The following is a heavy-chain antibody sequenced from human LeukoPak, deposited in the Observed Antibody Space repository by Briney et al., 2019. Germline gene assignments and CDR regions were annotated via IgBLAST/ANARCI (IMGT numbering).Heavy chain of an antibody. CDR1: GYTFTGYY. D-gene: IGHD2-15*01. CDR3: ARMSGYCSGGSCYGGTWIDP. Sequence: SVKVSCKASGYTFTGYYMHWVRQAPGQGLEWMGGIIPIFGTANYAQKFQGRVTITADESTSTAYMELSSLRSEDTAVYYCARMSGYCSGGSCYGGTWIDPWGQGTLVTVSS. CDR2: IIPIFGTA. J-gene: IGHJ5*02. V-gene: IGHV1-69*13.